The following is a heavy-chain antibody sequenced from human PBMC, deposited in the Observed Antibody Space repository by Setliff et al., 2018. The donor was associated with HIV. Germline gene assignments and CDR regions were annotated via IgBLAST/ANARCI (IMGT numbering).Heavy chain of an antibody. J-gene: IGHJ4*02. CDR1: GYSFTNYW. D-gene: IGHD3-10*01. CDR3: GRSGKSGELYAY. CDR2: IYPIDSDT. Sequence: GESLKISCKGSGYSFTNYWVGWVRQMPGRGLEWMGIIYPIDSDTKYSPSFWGRVTISVDKSTNTAYLHWNSLRPAGTAMYYCGRSGKSGELYAYWGQGTQVTSPQ. V-gene: IGHV5-51*01.